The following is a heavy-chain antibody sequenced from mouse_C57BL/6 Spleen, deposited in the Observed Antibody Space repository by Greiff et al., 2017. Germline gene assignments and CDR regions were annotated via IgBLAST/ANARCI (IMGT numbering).Heavy chain of an antibody. CDR2: IRSKSNNYAT. CDR3: VRHSFAY. CDR1: GFSFNTYA. Sequence: EVMLVESGGGLVQPKGSLKLSWAASGFSFNTYAMNWVRQAPGKGSEWVARIRSKSNNYATYYADSVKDRFTISRDDSESMLYLQMNNLKTEDTAMYYCVRHSFAYWGQGTLVTVSA. J-gene: IGHJ3*01. V-gene: IGHV10-1*01.